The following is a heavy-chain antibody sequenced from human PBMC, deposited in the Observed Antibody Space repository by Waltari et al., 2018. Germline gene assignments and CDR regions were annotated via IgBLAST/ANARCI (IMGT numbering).Heavy chain of an antibody. V-gene: IGHV2-5*01. CDR2: IYWNDDK. CDR3: ARTSVATRSFDY. Sequence: QITLKESGPTLVKPTQTLTLTCTFSGFSLSTSGVGVGWIRQPPGKALDWLALIYWNDDKRYSPSLKSRLTITKDTSKNQVVLTMTNMDPVYTATYYCARTSVATRSFDYWGQGTLVTVSS. D-gene: IGHD5-12*01. CDR1: GFSLSTSGVG. J-gene: IGHJ4*02.